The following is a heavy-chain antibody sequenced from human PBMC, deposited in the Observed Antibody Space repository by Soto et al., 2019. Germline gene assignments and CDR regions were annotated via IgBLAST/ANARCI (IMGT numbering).Heavy chain of an antibody. CDR3: AREPRTQLWFPSVY. Sequence: HVQLVQSGAEVQKPGTSVKVPCKASGYTFSDYYLHWVRQAPGQGLEWMGLIMPKSGGTHFAPKFDGRVTLTTDTPISTAFMEVSRLSSDDTAVYYCAREPRTQLWFPSVYWGQGTLVTVSS. CDR2: IMPKSGGT. V-gene: IGHV1-2*02. J-gene: IGHJ4*02. D-gene: IGHD5-18*01. CDR1: GYTFSDYY.